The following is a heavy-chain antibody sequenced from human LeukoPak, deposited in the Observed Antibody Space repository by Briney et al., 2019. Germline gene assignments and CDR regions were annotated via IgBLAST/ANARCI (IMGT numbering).Heavy chain of an antibody. Sequence: GGSLRLSCAASGFTFSDYSMSWVRQAPGKGLEWVSSITGNGAYAFYADSVKGRFTISRDNSKNTLFLQMNSLRAEDTAVYYCARVGFMSGSDSKRAFDYWGQGTLVTVSS. J-gene: IGHJ4*02. CDR2: ITGNGAYA. CDR3: ARVGFMSGSDSKRAFDY. CDR1: GFTFSDYS. D-gene: IGHD3-10*02. V-gene: IGHV3-23*01.